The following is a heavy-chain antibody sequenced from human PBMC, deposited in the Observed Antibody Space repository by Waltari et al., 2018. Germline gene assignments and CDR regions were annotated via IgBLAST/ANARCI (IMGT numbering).Heavy chain of an antibody. CDR3: ARGGAGYSSSWYGDY. V-gene: IGHV1-2*06. J-gene: IGHJ4*02. D-gene: IGHD6-13*01. Sequence: QVQLVQSGAEVKKPGASVKVSCKASGYTFTGYYMHWVRQAPGKGLEWMGRINPNSGGTNHAQKFQGRVTMTRDTAISTAYMELSRLRSDDTAVYYCARGGAGYSSSWYGDYWGQGTLVTVSS. CDR2: INPNSGGT. CDR1: GYTFTGYY.